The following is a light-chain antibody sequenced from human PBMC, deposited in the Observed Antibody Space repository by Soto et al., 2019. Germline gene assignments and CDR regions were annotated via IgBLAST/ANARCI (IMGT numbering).Light chain of an antibody. Sequence: EIVLTQSPGTLSLSPGERATLSCRASQSVSSSYLAWYQQKPGQAPRLLIYGASSRATGIPDRFSGSGSGTDFTLTISRLEPEDFAVYYCHQYGTLYTFGQGPKLEIK. CDR2: GAS. CDR3: HQYGTLYT. CDR1: QSVSSSY. V-gene: IGKV3-20*01. J-gene: IGKJ2*01.